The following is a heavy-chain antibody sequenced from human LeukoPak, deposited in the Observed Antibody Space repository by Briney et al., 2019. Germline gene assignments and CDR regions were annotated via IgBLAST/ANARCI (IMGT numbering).Heavy chain of an antibody. D-gene: IGHD2-21*02. V-gene: IGHV3-23*01. CDR1: GFTFTSYG. J-gene: IGHJ4*02. CDR3: AKGYIPRVTATALDY. Sequence: GGSLRLSCAASGFTFTSYGMSWVRQAPGKGLEWVSAISGSGGSTYYADSVKGRFTISRDNSKNTLYLQMNSLRAEDTAVYCGAKGYIPRVTATALDYWGQGTLVTVSS. CDR2: ISGSGGST.